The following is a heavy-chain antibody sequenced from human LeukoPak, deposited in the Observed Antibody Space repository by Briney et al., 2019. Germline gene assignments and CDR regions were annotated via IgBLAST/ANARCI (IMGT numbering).Heavy chain of an antibody. J-gene: IGHJ6*04. CDR1: GFTFSSYE. Sequence: GGSLRLSCAASGFTFSSYEMNWVRQAPGKGLEWISYISITGSTTYYAECVRGRINISRDNAQSSLYLQMNSLRVEDTAVYYCAELGITMIWGVWGKGTTVTISS. CDR2: ISITGSTT. D-gene: IGHD3-22*01. V-gene: IGHV3-48*03. CDR3: AELGITMIWGV.